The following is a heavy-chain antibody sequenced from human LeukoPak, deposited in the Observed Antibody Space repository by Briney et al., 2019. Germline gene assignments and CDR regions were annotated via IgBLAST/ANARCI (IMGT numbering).Heavy chain of an antibody. CDR3: ARRWFSSSWYVLDY. CDR2: IYYSGST. D-gene: IGHD6-13*01. J-gene: IGHJ4*02. V-gene: IGHV4-59*08. CDR1: GGSISSYY. Sequence: SETLSLTCTVSGGSISSYYWSWIRRPPGKGLEWIGYIYYSGSTNYNPSLKSRVTISVDTSKNQFSLKLSSVTAADTAVYYCARRWFSSSWYVLDYWGQGTLVTVSS.